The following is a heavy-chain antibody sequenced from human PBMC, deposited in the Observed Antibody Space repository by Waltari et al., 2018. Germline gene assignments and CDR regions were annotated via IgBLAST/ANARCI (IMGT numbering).Heavy chain of an antibody. V-gene: IGHV4-61*02. Sequence: QVQLQESGPGLVKPSQTLSLTCTVSGGSISSGSYYWSWIRQPAGKGLEWIGRIYTSGSTNYNPSLKSRVTISVDTSKNQFSLKLSSVTAADTAVYYCARPGTLRFFDYWGQGTLVTVSS. CDR1: GGSISSGSYY. CDR2: IYTSGST. CDR3: ARPGTLRFFDY. D-gene: IGHD5-12*01. J-gene: IGHJ4*02.